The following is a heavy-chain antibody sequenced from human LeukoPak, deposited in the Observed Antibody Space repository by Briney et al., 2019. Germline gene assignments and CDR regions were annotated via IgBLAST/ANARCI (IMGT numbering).Heavy chain of an antibody. CDR1: GFTFSDYY. Sequence: GGSLRLSCAASGFTFSDYYMSWIRQAPGKGLEWVSYISSSGSTIYYADSVKGRFTISRDNAKNSLYLQMNSLRAEDPAVYYCARDLRRSSHIVVVVAAHDYWGQGTLVTVSS. CDR3: ARDLRRSSHIVVVVAAHDY. D-gene: IGHD2-15*01. CDR2: ISSSGSTI. J-gene: IGHJ4*02. V-gene: IGHV3-11*01.